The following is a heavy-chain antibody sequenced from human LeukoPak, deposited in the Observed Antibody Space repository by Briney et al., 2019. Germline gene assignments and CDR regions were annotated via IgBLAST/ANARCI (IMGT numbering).Heavy chain of an antibody. CDR3: ATDPLCGYCSGEGY. J-gene: IGHJ4*02. CDR1: GYTFTSYY. V-gene: IGHV1-46*01. Sequence: GASVKVSCKASGYTFTSYYMHWVRQAPGQGLEWMGIINPSGGSTSYAQKFQGRVTMTEDTPTDTAYMELSSLRSEDTAVYYCATDPLCGYCSGEGYWGQGTLVTVSS. D-gene: IGHD2-15*01. CDR2: INPSGGST.